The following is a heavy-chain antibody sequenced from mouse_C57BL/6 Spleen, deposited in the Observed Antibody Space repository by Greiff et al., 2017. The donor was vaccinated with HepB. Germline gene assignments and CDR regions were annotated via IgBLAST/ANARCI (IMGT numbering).Heavy chain of an antibody. CDR2: IYPRSGNT. Sequence: VKLVESGAELARPGASVKLSCKASGYTFTSYGISWVKQRTGQGLEWIGEIYPRSGNTYYNEKFKGKATLTADKSSSTAYMELRSLTSEDSAVYFCARPYYYGSTPYAMDYWGQGTSVTVSS. CDR1: GYTFTSYG. CDR3: ARPYYYGSTPYAMDY. J-gene: IGHJ4*01. V-gene: IGHV1-81*01. D-gene: IGHD1-1*01.